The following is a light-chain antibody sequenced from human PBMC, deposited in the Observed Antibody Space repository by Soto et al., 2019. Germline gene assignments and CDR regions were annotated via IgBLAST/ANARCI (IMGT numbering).Light chain of an antibody. CDR2: SAS. V-gene: IGKV1-39*01. J-gene: IGKJ4*01. CDR1: QHISNY. Sequence: DIQMTQSPSSLSASIGDRVTITCRANQHISNYVNWYQQRPGEAPRVLIFSASTLQSGVPSRFSGSVSGTDFTLTISRLQHEDFGTYFGEQSYSTAGPLNFGGGTKGDXK. CDR3: EQSYSTAGPLN.